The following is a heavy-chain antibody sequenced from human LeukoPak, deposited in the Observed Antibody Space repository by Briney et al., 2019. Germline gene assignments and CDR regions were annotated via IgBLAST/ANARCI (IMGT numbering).Heavy chain of an antibody. CDR1: GGSFSGYY. D-gene: IGHD3-3*01. CDR2: INHSGST. V-gene: IGHV4-34*01. CDR3: ARARSVLRFLEWLLTIPFFDY. J-gene: IGHJ4*02. Sequence: SETLSLTCAVYGGSFSGYYWSWIRQPPGKGLEWIGEINHSGSTNYNPSLKSRVTISVDTSKNQFSLKLSSATAADTAVYYCARARSVLRFLEWLLTIPFFDYWGQGTLVTVSS.